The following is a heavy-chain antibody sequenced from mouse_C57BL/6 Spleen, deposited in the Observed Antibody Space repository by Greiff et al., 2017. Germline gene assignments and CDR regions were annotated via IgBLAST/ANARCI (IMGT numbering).Heavy chain of an antibody. CDR1: GYTFTSYW. CDR3: ARNYYDYDGYAMDY. D-gene: IGHD2-4*01. V-gene: IGHV1-52*01. Sequence: QVQLQQPGAELVRPGSSVKLSCKASGYTFTSYWMHWVKQRPIQGLEWIGNIDPSDSETHYNQKFKDKATLTVDKSSRTAYMQLSSLTSEDSAVYYCARNYYDYDGYAMDYWGQGTSVTVSS. J-gene: IGHJ4*01. CDR2: IDPSDSET.